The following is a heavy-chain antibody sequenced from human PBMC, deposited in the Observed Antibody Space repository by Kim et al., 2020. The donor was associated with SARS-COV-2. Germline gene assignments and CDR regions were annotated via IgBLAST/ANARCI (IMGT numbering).Heavy chain of an antibody. D-gene: IGHD2-15*01. CDR1: GYTFTSFD. CDR2: MNPNSGNV. J-gene: IGHJ4*02. Sequence: ASVKVSCRTSGYTFTSFDVNWVRQASGQGPEWMAWMNPNSGNVGYAPKFQGRVTLTRNTSIATAYLELSSLRPDDTAVYYCARNIGGSRQFDYWGQGTLVTVSS. CDR3: ARNIGGSRQFDY. V-gene: IGHV1-8*01.